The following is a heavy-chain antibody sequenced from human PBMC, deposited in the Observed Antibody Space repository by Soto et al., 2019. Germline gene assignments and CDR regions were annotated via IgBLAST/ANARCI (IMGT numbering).Heavy chain of an antibody. CDR3: ARGGSWGAAASNSWRIDY. V-gene: IGHV4-31*03. CDR1: GGSISSGGYY. CDR2: IYYSGST. J-gene: IGHJ4*02. D-gene: IGHD6-13*01. Sequence: SETLSLTCTVSGGSISSGGYYWSWIRQHPGKGLEWIGYIYYSGSTYYNPSLKSRVTISVDTSKNQFSLKLSSVTAADTAVYYCARGGSWGAAASNSWRIDYWGQGTLVTVSS.